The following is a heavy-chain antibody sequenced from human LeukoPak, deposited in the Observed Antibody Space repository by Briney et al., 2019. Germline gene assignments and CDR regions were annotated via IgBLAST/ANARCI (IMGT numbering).Heavy chain of an antibody. V-gene: IGHV4-59*12. CDR1: GGSISSYY. CDR2: IYYSGST. J-gene: IGHJ4*02. Sequence: SETLSLTCTVSGGSISSYYWSWIRQPPGKGLEWIGYIYYSGSTNYNPSLKSRVTISVDTSKNQFSLKLSSVTAADTAVYYCARGARIYDYWGQETLVTVSS. D-gene: IGHD2-15*01. CDR3: ARGARIYDY.